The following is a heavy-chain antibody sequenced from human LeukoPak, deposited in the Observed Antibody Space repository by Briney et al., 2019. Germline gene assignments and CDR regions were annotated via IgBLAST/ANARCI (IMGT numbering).Heavy chain of an antibody. CDR1: GYTFTSYW. CDR3: VRQWGSDTSGWYYYMDV. J-gene: IGHJ6*03. Sequence: GESLKISCEGSGYTFTSYWIGWVRQMPGKGLEWMGVIYPGDSDTRYSPSSQGQVTISVDKSSSTAYLQWGSLQASDTAMYYCVRQWGSDTSGWYYYMDVWGKGTAVTVSS. D-gene: IGHD6-13*01. V-gene: IGHV5-51*01. CDR2: IYPGDSDT.